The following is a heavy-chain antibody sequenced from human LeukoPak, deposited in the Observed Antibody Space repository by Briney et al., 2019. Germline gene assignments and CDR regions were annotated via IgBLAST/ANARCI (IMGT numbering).Heavy chain of an antibody. Sequence: GGSLRLSCAASGFTFSNYAMSWVRQAPGKGLEWVSAISGGGGTTYYADSVKGRFTISRDNSKNTLYLQMNGLGAEDTAVYYCAKDYYDSSGYYYVYYFDYWGQGTLVTVSS. CDR2: ISGGGGTT. V-gene: IGHV3-23*01. J-gene: IGHJ4*02. CDR1: GFTFSNYA. CDR3: AKDYYDSSGYYYVYYFDY. D-gene: IGHD3-22*01.